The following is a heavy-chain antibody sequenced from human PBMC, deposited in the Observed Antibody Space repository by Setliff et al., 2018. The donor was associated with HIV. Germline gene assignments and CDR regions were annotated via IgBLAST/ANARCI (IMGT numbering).Heavy chain of an antibody. V-gene: IGHV1-18*04. Sequence: GASVKVSCKASGYTFTGNYIHWVRQAPGQGLEWMGWISGDNGNTKYAQKLQGRVTMTTDTSTSTAYMELRNLRSDDTAVYFCARVLSVTMIRGAHGYWGQGTLVTVSS. CDR2: ISGDNGNT. J-gene: IGHJ4*02. D-gene: IGHD3-10*01. CDR1: GYTFTGNY. CDR3: ARVLSVTMIRGAHGY.